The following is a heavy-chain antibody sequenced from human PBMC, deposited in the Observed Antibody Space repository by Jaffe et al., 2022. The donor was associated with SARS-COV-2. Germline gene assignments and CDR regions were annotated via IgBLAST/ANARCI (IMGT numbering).Heavy chain of an antibody. J-gene: IGHJ5*02. V-gene: IGHV3-23*01. D-gene: IGHD6-13*01. CDR3: AKRAYSSSWSSYDR. CDR1: GFTFSNYA. CDR2: IIASGANT. Sequence: EVQLLDSGGGLVQPGGSLRLSCAASGFTFSNYAMSWVRQAPGKGLEWVSAIIASGANTYYADSVRGRFTISRDNSKNTLYLQMNSLRAEDTAVYYCAKRAYSSSWSSYDRWGQGTLVTVSS.